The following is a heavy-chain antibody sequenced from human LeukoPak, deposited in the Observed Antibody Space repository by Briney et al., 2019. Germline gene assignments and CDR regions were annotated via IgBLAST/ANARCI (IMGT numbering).Heavy chain of an antibody. Sequence: PSETLSLTCAVSGYSISSGYYWGWIRQPPGKGLEWIGSIYHSGSTYYNPSLKSRVTTSVDTSKNQFSLKLSSVTAADTAVYYCARVGITMVRGRYYGMDVWGKGTTVTVSS. V-gene: IGHV4-38-2*01. D-gene: IGHD3-10*01. J-gene: IGHJ6*04. CDR1: GYSISSGYY. CDR3: ARVGITMVRGRYYGMDV. CDR2: IYHSGST.